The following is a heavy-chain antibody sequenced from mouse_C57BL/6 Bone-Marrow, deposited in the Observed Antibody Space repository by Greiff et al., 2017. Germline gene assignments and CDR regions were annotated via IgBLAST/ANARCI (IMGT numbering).Heavy chain of an antibody. CDR3: AREDGNYPYYAMDY. J-gene: IGHJ4*01. CDR2: IDPSDSYT. V-gene: IGHV1-59*01. CDR1: GYTFTSYW. D-gene: IGHD2-1*01. Sequence: VQLQQPGAELVRPGTSVKLSCKASGYTFTSYWLHWVKQRPGQGLEWIGVIDPSDSYTNYNQKFKGKATLTVDTSSSTAYMQLSSLTSEDSAVYYCAREDGNYPYYAMDYWGQGTSVTVSS.